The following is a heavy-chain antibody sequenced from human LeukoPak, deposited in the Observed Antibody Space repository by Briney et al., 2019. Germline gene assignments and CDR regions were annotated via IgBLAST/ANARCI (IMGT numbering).Heavy chain of an antibody. CDR3: ARARDHGGNSRDFDY. Sequence: SGPTLVNPTQTLTLTCTFSGFSLSASGVGVAWIRQPPGQALEWLALIYWDDYKRYSPSLKSRLTITKDTSKNQVVLTMTNMDPVDTATYYCARARDHGGNSRDFDYWGQGTLVTVSS. CDR1: GFSLSASGVG. V-gene: IGHV2-5*02. CDR2: IYWDDYK. J-gene: IGHJ4*02. D-gene: IGHD4-23*01.